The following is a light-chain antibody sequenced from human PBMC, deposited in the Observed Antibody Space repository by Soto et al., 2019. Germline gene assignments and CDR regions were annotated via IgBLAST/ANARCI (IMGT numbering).Light chain of an antibody. J-gene: IGKJ4*01. CDR2: GAS. CDR3: QQYGSSPGT. V-gene: IGKV3-20*01. Sequence: EIVLTQSPGTLSLSPGERTTLSCRASQSVSSYLALYQQKRGQAPRLLISGASSRATGIPDRFSGSGSGTDFTLTISRLEPEDFAVYYCQQYGSSPGTFGGGTKVDIK. CDR1: QSVSSY.